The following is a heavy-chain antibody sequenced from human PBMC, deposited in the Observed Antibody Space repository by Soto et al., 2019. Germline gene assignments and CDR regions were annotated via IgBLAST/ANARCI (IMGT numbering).Heavy chain of an antibody. CDR3: ARSRHSGSYSFDY. Sequence: SETLSLTCTVSGGSISSGDYYWTWIRQPPGKGLEWIAYIHNTGSPYYNLSLKSRLTISLDTSKDQFSLRLSSVTAADTAVYYCARSRHSGSYSFDYWGQGILVTVSS. V-gene: IGHV4-30-4*01. CDR1: GGSISSGDYY. CDR2: IHNTGSP. J-gene: IGHJ4*02. D-gene: IGHD1-26*01.